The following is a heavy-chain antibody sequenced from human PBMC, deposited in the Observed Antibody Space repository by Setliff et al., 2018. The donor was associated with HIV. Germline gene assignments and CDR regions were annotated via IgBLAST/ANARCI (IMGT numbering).Heavy chain of an antibody. CDR1: GFTFSSYA. D-gene: IGHD3-3*01. CDR3: ARVFLEWLLYRPDYVMDV. V-gene: IGHV3-48*03. CDR2: ISSSGETI. Sequence: GGSLRLSCAASGFTFSSYAMSWVRQAPGKGLEWISHISSSGETIYYADSVRGRFTISRDNAKNSLYLQMNSLRAEDTAVYYCARVFLEWLLYRPDYVMDVWGQGTTVTVSS. J-gene: IGHJ6*02.